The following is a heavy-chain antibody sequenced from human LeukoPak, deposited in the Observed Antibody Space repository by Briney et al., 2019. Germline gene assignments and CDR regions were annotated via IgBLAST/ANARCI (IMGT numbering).Heavy chain of an antibody. CDR1: GRTISSYY. Sequence: TSETLSLTCTVSGRTISSYYWSCIRQPPGKGLEWIGDIYYSGDTNYNTSLKRRVTISVEKYKKQISLKLTSATAADPAVYYCARGSFYYFDFWGRGSLVTVSS. V-gene: IGHV4-59*01. D-gene: IGHD3-10*01. CDR2: IYYSGDT. CDR3: ARGSFYYFDF. J-gene: IGHJ4*02.